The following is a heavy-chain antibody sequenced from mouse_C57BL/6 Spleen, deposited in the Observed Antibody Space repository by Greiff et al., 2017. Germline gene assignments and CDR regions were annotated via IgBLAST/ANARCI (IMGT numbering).Heavy chain of an antibody. Sequence: QVQLQQSGPGLVQPSQSLSITCTVSGFSLTSYGVHWVRQSPGKGLEWLGVIWRGGSTDYNAAFMSRLSITKDNSKSQVFFKMNSLQADDTAVYYCAKRSGDYYGKGAMDYWGQGTSVTVSS. J-gene: IGHJ4*01. CDR3: AKRSGDYYGKGAMDY. CDR1: GFSLTSYG. D-gene: IGHD1-1*01. V-gene: IGHV2-5*01. CDR2: IWRGGST.